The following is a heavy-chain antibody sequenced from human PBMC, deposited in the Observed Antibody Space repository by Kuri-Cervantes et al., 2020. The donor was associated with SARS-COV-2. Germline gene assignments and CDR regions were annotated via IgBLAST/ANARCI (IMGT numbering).Heavy chain of an antibody. V-gene: IGHV1-69*13. CDR1: GYTFTGYY. CDR3: ARGDCSGGSCYFPVGY. J-gene: IGHJ4*02. D-gene: IGHD2-15*01. Sequence: SVKVSCKASGYTFTGYYMHWVRQAPGQGLEWMGGIIPIFGTTNYAQKFQGRVTITADESTSTAYMELSSLRSEDTAVYYCARGDCSGGSCYFPVGYWGQGTLVTVSS. CDR2: IIPIFGTT.